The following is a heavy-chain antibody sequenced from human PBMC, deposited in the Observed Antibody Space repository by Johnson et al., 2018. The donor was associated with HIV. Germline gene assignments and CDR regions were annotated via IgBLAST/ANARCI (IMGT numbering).Heavy chain of an antibody. CDR1: GFSFDDYG. Sequence: EVQLVESGGGVVRPGGSLTLSCAASGFSFDDYGMTWVRQIAGKGLEWVSLIYNGTTFYADSVKGRFTISRDNSKNTLYLQMNSLRAEDTAVYYCARGRKTVTTVRPSAFDIWGQGTMVTVSS. D-gene: IGHD4-17*01. CDR2: IYNGTT. J-gene: IGHJ3*02. CDR3: ARGRKTVTTVRPSAFDI. V-gene: IGHV3-20*04.